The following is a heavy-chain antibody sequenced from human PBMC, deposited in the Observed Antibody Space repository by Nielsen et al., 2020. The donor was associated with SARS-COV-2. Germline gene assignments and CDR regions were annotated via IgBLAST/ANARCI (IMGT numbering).Heavy chain of an antibody. V-gene: IGHV3-66*04. CDR1: GFTISSSF. CDR2: IYTDGST. Sequence: GGSLRLSCGASGFTISSSFMSWVRQAAGKGLDWVSVIYTDGSTSHADSVKGRFTISRDNSKNTLYLQMNSLRAEDTAVYYCARHNWGRMDVWGQGTTVTVSS. J-gene: IGHJ6*02. CDR3: ARHNWGRMDV. D-gene: IGHD7-27*01.